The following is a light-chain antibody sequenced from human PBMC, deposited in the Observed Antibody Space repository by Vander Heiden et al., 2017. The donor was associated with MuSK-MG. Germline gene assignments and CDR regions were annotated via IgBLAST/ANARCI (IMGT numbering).Light chain of an antibody. CDR3: AEWDDTLNVV. Sequence: QPVLTRPPSPSPAPGQRVTISGSGSNSNIGSNTVHWYKQFPGSAPKLLICSDDQRPSGVPDRFAGTKSGTSASLAISGLQSEDEAAYYCAEWDDTLNVVFGGGTQLTVL. J-gene: IGLJ2*01. V-gene: IGLV1-44*01. CDR2: SDD. CDR1: NSNIGSNT.